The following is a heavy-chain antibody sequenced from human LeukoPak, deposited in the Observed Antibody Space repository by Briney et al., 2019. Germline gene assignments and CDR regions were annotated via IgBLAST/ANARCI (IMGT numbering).Heavy chain of an antibody. Sequence: SQTLSLTCTVSGGSISRSDYYWSWIRQPPGKGLEWIGYLFYSGSTSYNPSLKSRVTMSVDSSKNQFSLKLSSVTAADTAVYYCARGPTMTTDYWGQGTLVTVSS. CDR2: LFYSGST. CDR1: GGSISRSDYY. J-gene: IGHJ4*02. V-gene: IGHV4-30-4*08. D-gene: IGHD4-17*01. CDR3: ARGPTMTTDY.